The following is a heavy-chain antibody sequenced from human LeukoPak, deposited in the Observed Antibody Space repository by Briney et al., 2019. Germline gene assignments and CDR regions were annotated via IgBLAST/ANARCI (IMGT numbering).Heavy chain of an antibody. Sequence: PGGSLRLSCAASGFTFSSYGMHWVRQAPGKGLEWVAIISYDGSNKYYADSVKGRFTISRDNSKNTLYLQMNSLRAEDTAVYYCAKELWFDPWGQGTLVTVSS. CDR1: GFTFSSYG. V-gene: IGHV3-30*18. CDR2: ISYDGSNK. J-gene: IGHJ5*02. CDR3: AKELWFDP.